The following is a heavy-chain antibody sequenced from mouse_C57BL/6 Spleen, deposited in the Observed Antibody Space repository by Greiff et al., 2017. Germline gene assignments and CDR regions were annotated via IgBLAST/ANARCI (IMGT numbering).Heavy chain of an antibody. D-gene: IGHD1-1*01. Sequence: VQLVESGPGLVQPSQSLSITCTVSGFSLTSYGVHWVRQSPGKGLEWLGVIWRGGSTDYNAAFISRLSISKDNSKSQVFFQMNSLQADDTATYYCARYYGSNPAWFAYWGQRTLVTVSA. CDR3: ARYYGSNPAWFAY. CDR2: IWRGGST. CDR1: GFSLTSYG. V-gene: IGHV2-2*01. J-gene: IGHJ3*01.